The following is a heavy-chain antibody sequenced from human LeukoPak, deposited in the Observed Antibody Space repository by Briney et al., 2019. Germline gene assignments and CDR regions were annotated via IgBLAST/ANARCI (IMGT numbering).Heavy chain of an antibody. V-gene: IGHV3-74*01. D-gene: IGHD7-27*01. CDR2: INIDGSDT. CDR1: GFTFSDYW. J-gene: IGHJ4*02. CDR3: ARDRSPPNGDFDY. Sequence: GGSLRLSCAAYGFTFSDYWTHWVRQAPGKGLVWVSRINIDGSDTTYADSVKGRFTISRDNAKSTLYLPMNSLRVEDTAVYFCARDRSPPNGDFDYWGQGTLVTVSS.